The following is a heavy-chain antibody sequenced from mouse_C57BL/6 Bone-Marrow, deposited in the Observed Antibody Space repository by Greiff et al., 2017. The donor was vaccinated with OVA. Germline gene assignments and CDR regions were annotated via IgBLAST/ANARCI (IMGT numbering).Heavy chain of an antibody. CDR1: GFTFSAFY. Sequence: EVMLVESGGGLVQSGRSLRLSCATSGFTFSAFYMEWVRQAPGKGLEWIAASRNKANDYTTEYSASVKGRFIVSRDTSQSILYLQMNALRAEDTAIYYCARDDGYWYFDVWGTGTTVTVSS. J-gene: IGHJ1*03. CDR2: SRNKANDYTT. D-gene: IGHD1-1*02. CDR3: ARDDGYWYFDV. V-gene: IGHV7-1*01.